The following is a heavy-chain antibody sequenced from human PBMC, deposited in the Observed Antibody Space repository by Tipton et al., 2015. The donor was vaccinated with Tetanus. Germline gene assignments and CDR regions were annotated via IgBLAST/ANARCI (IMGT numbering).Heavy chain of an antibody. CDR3: ARWIAVTGTDFDF. D-gene: IGHD6-19*01. Sequence: TLSLTCTVSSGSMSSYYWSWIRQPPGKGLEWIGYIYYSGSTNYNPSLRSRVTISVDTSKNQFSLKLSSVTAADTAVYYRARWIAVTGTDFDFWGQGTLVTVSS. CDR2: IYYSGST. CDR1: SGSMSSYY. V-gene: IGHV4-59*08. J-gene: IGHJ4*02.